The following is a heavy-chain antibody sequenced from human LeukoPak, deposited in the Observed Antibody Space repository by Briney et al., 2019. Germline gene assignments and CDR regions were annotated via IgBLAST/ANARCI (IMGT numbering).Heavy chain of an antibody. CDR2: MNPNSGNT. V-gene: IGHV1-8*01. D-gene: IGHD4-17*01. J-gene: IGHJ5*02. CDR1: GCTFTSYD. CDR3: ASRRPLYGDFASRHNWFDP. Sequence: ASVKVSCKASGCTFTSYDINWVRQATGQGLEWMGWMNPNSGNTGYAQKFQGRVTMTRNTSISTAYMELSSLRSEDTAVYYCASRRPLYGDFASRHNWFDPWGQGTLVTVSS.